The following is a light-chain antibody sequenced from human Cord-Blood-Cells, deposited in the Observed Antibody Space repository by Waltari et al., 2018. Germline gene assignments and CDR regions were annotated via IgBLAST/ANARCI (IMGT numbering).Light chain of an antibody. CDR1: QSISSW. CDR2: DAS. CDR3: QQYNSYSYT. V-gene: IGKV1-5*01. J-gene: IGKJ2*01. Sequence: DIQMTQSPSTLSASVGDRVTITCRASQSISSWLAWYQQKPGKAPKLLIYDASSLESGVPSRFSVSGSWTEFTRTISSLQPDDFATYYCQQYNSYSYTFGQGTKLEIK.